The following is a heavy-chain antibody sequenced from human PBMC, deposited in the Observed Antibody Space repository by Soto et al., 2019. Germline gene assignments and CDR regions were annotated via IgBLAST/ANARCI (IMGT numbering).Heavy chain of an antibody. J-gene: IGHJ5*02. Sequence: DVQLVESGGGLVQPGRSLRLSCAASGFTFDDYAMHWVRQAPGKGLEWVSGISWNSGSIGYADSVKGRFTISRDNAKNSLYLQMNSLRAEDTALYYCAKDISPYYYGSGSYRFDPWGQGTLVTVSS. CDR3: AKDISPYYYGSGSYRFDP. CDR2: ISWNSGSI. V-gene: IGHV3-9*01. D-gene: IGHD3-10*01. CDR1: GFTFDDYA.